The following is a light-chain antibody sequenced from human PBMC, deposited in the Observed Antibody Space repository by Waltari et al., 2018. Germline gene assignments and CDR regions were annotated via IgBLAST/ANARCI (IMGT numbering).Light chain of an antibody. J-gene: IGLJ3*02. CDR2: EVT. Sequence: QSALAQPASVAGSPGQSIPTLRTGTSTDVGASNLIPWYQQQPGRTPKLMIYEVTKRPSGVSDRFSCSKSDNTASLTISGLQAEDEGDYYCCSYGGRSTLVFGGGTKLTVL. CDR3: CSYGGRSTLV. V-gene: IGLV2-23*02. CDR1: STDVGASNL.